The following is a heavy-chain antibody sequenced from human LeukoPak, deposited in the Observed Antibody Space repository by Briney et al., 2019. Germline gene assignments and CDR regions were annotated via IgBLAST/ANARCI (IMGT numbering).Heavy chain of an antibody. D-gene: IGHD3-10*01. CDR1: GGSFSGYY. CDR2: INHSGSA. J-gene: IGHJ5*02. V-gene: IGHV4-34*01. CDR3: ARRRITMVRGVPNWFDP. Sequence: SETLSLTCAVYGGSFSGYYWNWIRQPPGKGLEWIGEINHSGSANYNPSLKSRVTISVDTSKNQFSLKLSSVTAADTAVYYCARRRITMVRGVPNWFDPWGQGTLVTVSS.